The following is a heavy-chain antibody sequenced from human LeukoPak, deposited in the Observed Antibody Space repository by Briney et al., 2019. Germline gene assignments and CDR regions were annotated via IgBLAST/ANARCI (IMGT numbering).Heavy chain of an antibody. CDR3: ARGRVVPAISFYMDV. D-gene: IGHD2-2*01. CDR1: GGSFSGYY. V-gene: IGHV4-34*01. J-gene: IGHJ6*03. Sequence: SETLSLTCAVYGGSFSGYYWSWIRQPPGKGLEWIGEINHSGSTNYNPSLKSRVTISVDTSKNQFSLKLSSVTAADTAVYYCARGRVVPAISFYMDVWGKGTTVTVSS. CDR2: INHSGST.